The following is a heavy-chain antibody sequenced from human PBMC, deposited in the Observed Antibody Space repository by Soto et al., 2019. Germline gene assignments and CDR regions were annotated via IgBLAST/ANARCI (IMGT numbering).Heavy chain of an antibody. J-gene: IGHJ4*02. CDR3: ARGVSSQASSSWYSYYFDY. D-gene: IGHD6-13*01. V-gene: IGHV4-34*01. CDR1: GGSFSGYY. Sequence: PSETLSLTCAVYGGSFSGYYWSWIRQPPGKGLEWIGEINHSGSTNYNPSLKSRATISVDTSKNQFSLKLSSVTAADTAVYYCARGVSSQASSSWYSYYFDYWGQGTLVTVSS. CDR2: INHSGST.